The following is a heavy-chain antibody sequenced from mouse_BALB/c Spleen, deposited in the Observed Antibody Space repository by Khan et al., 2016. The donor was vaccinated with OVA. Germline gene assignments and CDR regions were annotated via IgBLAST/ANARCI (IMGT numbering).Heavy chain of an antibody. J-gene: IGHJ3*01. D-gene: IGHD1-1*01. CDR2: ISSGSNTI. V-gene: IGHV5-17*02. CDR3: TRRHNTYAWFAY. Sequence: EVELVESGGGLVQPGGSRKLSCAASGFTFSNFGMHWVRQAPEKGLEWVAYISSGSNTIYYADSVKGRFTISSDNPENTLFLQMTSLRSEDTGIYYCTRRHNTYAWFAYWGQGTLVTVSA. CDR1: GFTFSNFG.